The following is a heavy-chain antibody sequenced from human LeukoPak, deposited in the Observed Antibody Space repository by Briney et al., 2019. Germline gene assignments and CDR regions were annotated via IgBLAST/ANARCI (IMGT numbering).Heavy chain of an antibody. Sequence: GSLRLSCAASGFTFSSYAMHWVRQAPGKGLEWVAVISYDGSNKYYADSVKGRYTISRDNFKNTLYLQMNTLRAEDTAVYCCARSPHIGGWYYQVDYWGQGTLVTVSS. CDR2: ISYDGSNK. V-gene: IGHV3-30*04. CDR1: GFTFSSYA. CDR3: ARSPHIGGWYYQVDY. J-gene: IGHJ4*02. D-gene: IGHD6-19*01.